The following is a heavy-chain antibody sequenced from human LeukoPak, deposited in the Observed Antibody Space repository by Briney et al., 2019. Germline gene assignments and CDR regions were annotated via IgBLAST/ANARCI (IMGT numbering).Heavy chain of an antibody. CDR3: AKGYGSGSYYKNYFDY. D-gene: IGHD3-10*01. J-gene: IGHJ4*02. V-gene: IGHV3-23*01. CDR2: ISGSGGST. Sequence: HPGGSLRLSCAASGFTFSSYAMSWVRQAPGKGLEWVSAISGSGGSTYYADSVKGRFTISRDNSKNTLYLQMNSLRAEDTAVYYCAKGYGSGSYYKNYFDYWGQGTLVIVSS. CDR1: GFTFSSYA.